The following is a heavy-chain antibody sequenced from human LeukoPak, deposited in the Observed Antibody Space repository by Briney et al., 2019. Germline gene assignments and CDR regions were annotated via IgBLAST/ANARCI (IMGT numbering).Heavy chain of an antibody. CDR3: AKNHMVRGVKYYYYGMDV. J-gene: IGHJ6*02. CDR1: GFTFSSYA. CDR2: ISYDGSNK. V-gene: IGHV3-30-3*02. D-gene: IGHD3-10*01. Sequence: GGSLRLSCAASGFTFSSYAMHWVRQAPGKGLEWVAVISYDGSNKYYADPVKGRFTISRDNSKNTLYLQMNSLRAEDTAVYYCAKNHMVRGVKYYYYGMDVWGQGTTVTVSS.